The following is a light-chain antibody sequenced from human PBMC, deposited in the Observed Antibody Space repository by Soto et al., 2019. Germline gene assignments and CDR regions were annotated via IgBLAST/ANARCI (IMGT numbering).Light chain of an antibody. J-gene: IGKJ5*01. CDR1: QGISSW. CDR3: QQANSFPIT. CDR2: AAS. Sequence: DIQMTQSPSSVSASVGDRVTVTCRASQGISSWLAWYQKKPGKAPKLLIYAASSLQSGVPSRVRGSGSGTDFTLTISSLQPEDWAFYFCQQANSFPITFGQGTRLQIK. V-gene: IGKV1-12*01.